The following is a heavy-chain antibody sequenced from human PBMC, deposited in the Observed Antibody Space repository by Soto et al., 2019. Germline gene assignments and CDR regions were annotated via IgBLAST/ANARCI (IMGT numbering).Heavy chain of an antibody. V-gene: IGHV4-39*01. CDR1: GGSISSGSYY. J-gene: IGHJ5*02. Sequence: QLQLQESGPGLAKPSETLSLTCTVSGGSISSGSYYWGWIRQPPGKGPEWIGSIYYSGKTYYNPSLKSRVTISVDTSKNQFFLKMNSVTAADTAVYHCVGTYYYDTSASIGSPWGQGTLVTVSS. CDR3: VGTYYYDTSASIGSP. CDR2: IYYSGKT. D-gene: IGHD3-22*01.